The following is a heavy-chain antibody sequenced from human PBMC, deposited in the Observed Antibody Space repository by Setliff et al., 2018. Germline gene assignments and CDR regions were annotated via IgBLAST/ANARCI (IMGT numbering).Heavy chain of an antibody. CDR3: ARQKEYSGRSCFQH. CDR1: GGSISSGSNY. D-gene: IGHD1-26*01. CDR2: IDPSGNT. J-gene: IGHJ1*01. V-gene: IGHV4-61*09. Sequence: PSETLSLTCTVSGGSISSGSNYWSWIRQPAGRGLEWIGHIDPSGNTNYHPSLKSRVTISGDTSKNQLSLKLTSVTAADTAVYYCARQKEYSGRSCFQHWGQGIPVTVSS.